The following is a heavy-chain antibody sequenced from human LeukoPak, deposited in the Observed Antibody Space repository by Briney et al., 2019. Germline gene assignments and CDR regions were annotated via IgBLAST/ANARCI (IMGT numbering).Heavy chain of an antibody. CDR1: GGSFSGYY. CDR2: INHSGST. V-gene: IGHV4-34*01. CDR3: ASQVSNYYSSPFQH. D-gene: IGHD2-21*01. Sequence: PSETLSLTCAVYGGSFSGYYWSWIRQPPGKGLEWIGEINHSGSTNYNPSLKSRVTISVDTSKNQFSLKLSSVTAADTAVYYCASQVSNYYSSPFQHWGQGTLVTVSS. J-gene: IGHJ1*01.